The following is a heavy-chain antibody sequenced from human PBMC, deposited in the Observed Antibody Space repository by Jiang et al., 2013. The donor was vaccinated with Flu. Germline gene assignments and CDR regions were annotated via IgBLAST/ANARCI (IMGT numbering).Heavy chain of an antibody. Sequence: LLKPSETLSLTCTVSGGSISSSSYYWGWIRQPPGKGLEWIGSIYYSGSTYYNPSLKSRVTISVDTSKNQFSLKLSSVTAADTAVYYCARQLGRQLRYFDYWGPGNPGHRLL. V-gene: IGHV4-39*01. CDR2: IYYSGST. CDR1: GGSISSSSYY. D-gene: IGHD2-2*01. CDR3: ARQLGRQLRYFDY. J-gene: IGHJ4*02.